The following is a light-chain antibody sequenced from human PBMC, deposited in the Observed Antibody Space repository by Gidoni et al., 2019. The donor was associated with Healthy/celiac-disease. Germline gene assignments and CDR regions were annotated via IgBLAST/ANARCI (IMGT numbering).Light chain of an antibody. Sequence: AIQMPQSPSPLSASVGDRVTITCRASQGIRNDLGWYQQKPGKAPKLLIYAASSLQSGVPSRFSGSGSGTDFTLTISSLQPEDFATYYCLQDYNYPPTFGGGTKVEIK. J-gene: IGKJ4*01. CDR3: LQDYNYPPT. CDR2: AAS. CDR1: QGIRND. V-gene: IGKV1-6*01.